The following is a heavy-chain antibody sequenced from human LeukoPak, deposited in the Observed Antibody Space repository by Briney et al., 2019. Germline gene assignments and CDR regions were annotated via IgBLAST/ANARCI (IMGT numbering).Heavy chain of an antibody. CDR3: AAPYGEMVRGVIGLGY. CDR1: GGSFSGYY. CDR2: INHSGST. V-gene: IGHV4-34*01. J-gene: IGHJ4*02. D-gene: IGHD3-10*01. Sequence: PTETLSLTCAVYGGSFSGYYWSWIRQPPGKGLEWIGEINHSGSTNYNPSLKSRVTISVDTSKNQFSLKLSSVTAADTAVYYCAAPYGEMVRGVIGLGYWGQGTLVTVSS.